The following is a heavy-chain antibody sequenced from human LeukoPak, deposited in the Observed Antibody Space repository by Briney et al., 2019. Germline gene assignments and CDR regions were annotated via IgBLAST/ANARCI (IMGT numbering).Heavy chain of an antibody. V-gene: IGHV1-18*01. CDR3: ARGKGASPDY. CDR2: NSAYNGDT. J-gene: IGHJ4*02. D-gene: IGHD1-26*01. Sequence: ASVKVSCKASGYTFTSYGINWVRQARGQGLEWMGWNSAYNGDTRYAQKFQGRVTLTTDTSTSTAYMELRSLRSDDTAVYYCARGKGASPDYWGQGTLVTVSS. CDR1: GYTFTSYG.